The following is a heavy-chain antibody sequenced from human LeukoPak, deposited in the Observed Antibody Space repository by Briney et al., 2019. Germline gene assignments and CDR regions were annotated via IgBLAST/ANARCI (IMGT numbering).Heavy chain of an antibody. CDR2: TNQDGSEK. CDR1: GFSFSSRW. Sequence: GGDLSLSCAASGFSFSSRWMSWVRQAPGKGLEWEDNTNQDGSEKYYVDSMKGRFTISREYAKNSLYLQMNSLRVDDTAVYYCARDSDGYDLWGQGTLVTVSS. CDR3: ARDSDGYDL. V-gene: IGHV3-7*01. D-gene: IGHD2-15*01. J-gene: IGHJ4*02.